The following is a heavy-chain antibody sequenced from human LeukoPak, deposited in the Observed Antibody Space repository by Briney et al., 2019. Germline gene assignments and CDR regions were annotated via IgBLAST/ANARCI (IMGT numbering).Heavy chain of an antibody. CDR1: GFTVSDNY. D-gene: IGHD2-2*01. CDR2: IYSSGNS. V-gene: IGHV3-53*01. Sequence: PGGSLRLSCAASGFTVSDNYIAWVRQAPGKGLEWVSVIYSSGNSYNADSVRGRFSISSDNSGNMVYLQLNSLRADDTAVYYCARGFCSTTNCLSQFDPWGQGTLVTVSS. J-gene: IGHJ5*02. CDR3: ARGFCSTTNCLSQFDP.